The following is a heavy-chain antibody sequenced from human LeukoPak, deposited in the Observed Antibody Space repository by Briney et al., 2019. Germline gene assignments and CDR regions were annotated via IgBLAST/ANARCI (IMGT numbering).Heavy chain of an antibody. Sequence: GGSLRLSCAASGFTFSSYATSWVRQAPGKGLEWVSGISGSGGSTYYADSVKGRFTISRDNSKNTLYLQMNSLRAEDTAVYHCARPSTSGIAAAGLKYWGQGTLVTVSS. D-gene: IGHD6-13*01. CDR2: ISGSGGST. CDR3: ARPSTSGIAAAGLKY. J-gene: IGHJ4*02. V-gene: IGHV3-23*01. CDR1: GFTFSSYA.